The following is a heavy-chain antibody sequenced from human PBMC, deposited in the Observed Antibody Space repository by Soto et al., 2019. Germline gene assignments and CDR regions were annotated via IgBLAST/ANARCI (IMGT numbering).Heavy chain of an antibody. D-gene: IGHD3-10*01. V-gene: IGHV1-18*01. Sequence: QVHLVQSGADVKKPGASVKVSCKGSGYTFTSYGITWVRQSPGQGLEWMGWISAHNGNTNYAQQFQGRVTVTTDTSTSTAYMELRSLRSDDPAVYYCARGGYGAYWGQGALVTVSS. CDR1: GYTFTSYG. CDR2: ISAHNGNT. J-gene: IGHJ4*02. CDR3: ARGGYGAY.